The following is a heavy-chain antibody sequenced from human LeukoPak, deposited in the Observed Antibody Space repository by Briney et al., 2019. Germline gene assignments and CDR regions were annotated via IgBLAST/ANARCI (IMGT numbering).Heavy chain of an antibody. CDR3: ARVSFGELFTIDY. CDR1: GFTFSTYW. Sequence: GGSLRLSCAASGFTFSTYWMTWVRQAPGKGLEWVANIKQDGSEKYYVDSVKGRFTISRDNAKNSLSLQMNSLRVDDTAVYYCARVSFGELFTIDYWGQGNMVTVSS. J-gene: IGHJ4*02. CDR2: IKQDGSEK. V-gene: IGHV3-7*01. D-gene: IGHD3-10*01.